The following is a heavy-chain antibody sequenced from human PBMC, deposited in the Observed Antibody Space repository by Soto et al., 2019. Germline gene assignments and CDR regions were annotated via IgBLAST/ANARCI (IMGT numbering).Heavy chain of an antibody. Sequence: VQLVESGGGVVQPGRSLRLLCEASGFSFSRYGMHWVRQAPGMGLEWVAVISWDGLAQYYADSVKGRFTISRDNSQSTLYLQMNSLRTEDTAIYYCAKETIQVGGPNYFDYWGQVALVTVSS. D-gene: IGHD1-1*01. CDR3: AKETIQVGGPNYFDY. CDR2: ISWDGLAQ. V-gene: IGHV3-30*18. J-gene: IGHJ4*02. CDR1: GFSFSRYG.